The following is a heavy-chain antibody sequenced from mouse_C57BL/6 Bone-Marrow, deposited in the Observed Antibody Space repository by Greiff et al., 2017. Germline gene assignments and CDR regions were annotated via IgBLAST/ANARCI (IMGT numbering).Heavy chain of an antibody. J-gene: IGHJ3*01. D-gene: IGHD1-1*01. CDR2: ISYDGSN. V-gene: IGHV3-6*01. CDR3: AREGVYYGSSYVAWFAY. Sequence: EVKVEESGPGLVKPSQSLSLTCSVTGYSITSGYYWNWIRQFPGNKLEWMGYISYDGSNNYNPSLKNRISITRDTSKNQFFLKLNSVTTEDTATYYCAREGVYYGSSYVAWFAYWGQGTLVTVSA. CDR1: GYSITSGYY.